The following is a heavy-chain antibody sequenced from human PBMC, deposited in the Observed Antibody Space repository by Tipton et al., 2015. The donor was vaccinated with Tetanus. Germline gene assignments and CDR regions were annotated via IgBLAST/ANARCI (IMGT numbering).Heavy chain of an antibody. V-gene: IGHV3-30*18. D-gene: IGHD2-15*01. CDR3: AKEFQRARIRFFDS. J-gene: IGHJ4*02. Sequence: SLRLSCIASGFTFNNYAMHWVRQAPGKGLEWVAVIPFDGRNERYADSVKGRFIISRDNSKNTLYLQMNSLRPEDTAVYYCAKEFQRARIRFFDSWGQGTQVTASS. CDR2: IPFDGRNE. CDR1: GFTFNNYA.